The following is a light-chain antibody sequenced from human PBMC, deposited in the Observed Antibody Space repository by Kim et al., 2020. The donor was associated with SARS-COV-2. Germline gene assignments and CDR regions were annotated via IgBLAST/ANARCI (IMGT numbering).Light chain of an antibody. CDR3: QQAHSFPWT. V-gene: IGKV1-12*01. CDR1: QGISSW. J-gene: IGKJ1*01. CDR2: DAS. Sequence: ASVGDTVTITCRASQGISSWLAGYQQKPGKAPKVLIYDASNLQRDVPSRFSGSGSGTDFTLTISSLQPEDFATYYCQQAHSFPWTFGQGTKVDIK.